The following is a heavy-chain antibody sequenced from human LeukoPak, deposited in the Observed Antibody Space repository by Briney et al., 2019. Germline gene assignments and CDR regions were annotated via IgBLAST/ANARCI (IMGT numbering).Heavy chain of an antibody. V-gene: IGHV1-8*03. CDR2: MNPNSGNT. CDR1: GYTFTSYD. CDR3: ARGPYSSSWYGYYYYYYMDV. J-gene: IGHJ6*03. Sequence: ASVKVSCKASGYTFTSYDINWVRQATGQGLEWMGWMNPNSGNTGYAQKFQGRVTITRNTSISTAYMELSSLRSEDTAVYYCARGPYSSSWYGYYYYYYMDVWGKGTTVTISS. D-gene: IGHD6-13*01.